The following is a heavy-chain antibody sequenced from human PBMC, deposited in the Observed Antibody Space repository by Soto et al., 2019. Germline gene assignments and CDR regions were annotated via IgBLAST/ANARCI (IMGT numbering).Heavy chain of an antibody. D-gene: IGHD3-22*01. J-gene: IGHJ5*02. V-gene: IGHV4-38-2*01. CDR2: IYHGGST. CDR1: GYSISSGDY. Sequence: AETLSLTCAVSGYSISSGDYWGWLRQPPGKGLEWFGSIYHGGSTYYNPSLNSRVTLSIDMTNNHVSLILNSVTAADTAVYYCARVGPWVPYYYESRPYTFKNWFDPWGQGTLVTVSS. CDR3: ARVGPWVPYYYESRPYTFKNWFDP.